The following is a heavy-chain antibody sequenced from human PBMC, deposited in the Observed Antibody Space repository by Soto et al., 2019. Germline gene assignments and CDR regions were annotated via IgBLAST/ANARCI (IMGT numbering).Heavy chain of an antibody. CDR2: ISSSSSTI. CDR3: ARSRNIQLFPTSLYYYYGMDV. D-gene: IGHD5-18*01. J-gene: IGHJ6*02. V-gene: IGHV3-48*02. CDR1: GFTFSSYS. Sequence: PGGSLRLSCAASGFTFSSYSMNWVRQAPGKGLEWVSYISSSSSTIYYADSVKGRFTISRDNAKNSLYLQMNSLRDEDTAVYYCARSRNIQLFPTSLYYYYGMDVWGQGTTVPVSS.